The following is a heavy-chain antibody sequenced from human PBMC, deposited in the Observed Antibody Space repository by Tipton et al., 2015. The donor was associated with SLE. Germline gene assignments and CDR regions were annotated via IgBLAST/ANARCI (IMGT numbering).Heavy chain of an antibody. CDR2: INHSGST. Sequence: LRLSCAVYGGSFSGYYWSWIRQPPGKGLEWIGEINHSGSTNYNPSLKSRVTISVDTSKNQFSLKLSSVTAADTAVYYCARRYSGFYYFDDWGQGTLVTVSS. CDR1: GGSFSGYY. J-gene: IGHJ4*02. D-gene: IGHD1-26*01. V-gene: IGHV4-34*01. CDR3: ARRYSGFYYFDD.